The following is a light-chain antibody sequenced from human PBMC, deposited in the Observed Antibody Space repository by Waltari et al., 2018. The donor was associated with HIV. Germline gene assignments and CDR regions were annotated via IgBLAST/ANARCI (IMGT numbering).Light chain of an antibody. J-gene: IGLJ2*01. CDR2: GKN. Sequence: QSVLTQPPSASGTPEQRVTISCSGSTSNIGRNTVSWFQQFPGTAPKVLIYGKNARPSGGHDRFSGSNSGTSASLAISGLQSEDEADYYCASWDDSLNGPVFGGGTKLTVV. CDR3: ASWDDSLNGPV. CDR1: TSNIGRNT. V-gene: IGLV1-44*01.